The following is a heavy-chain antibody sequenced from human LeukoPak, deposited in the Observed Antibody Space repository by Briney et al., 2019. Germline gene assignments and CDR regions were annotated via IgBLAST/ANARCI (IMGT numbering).Heavy chain of an antibody. J-gene: IGHJ6*04. CDR1: GFTFDDYG. Sequence: LPGGSLRLSCAASGFTFDDYGMSWVRQAPGKGLEWVATIDWNGDNTAYADSVKGRFTISRDNAKNSLYLQMNSLRAEDTALYYCAELGITMIGGVWGKGTTVTISS. CDR3: AELGITMIGGV. V-gene: IGHV3-20*04. CDR2: IDWNGDNT. D-gene: IGHD3-10*02.